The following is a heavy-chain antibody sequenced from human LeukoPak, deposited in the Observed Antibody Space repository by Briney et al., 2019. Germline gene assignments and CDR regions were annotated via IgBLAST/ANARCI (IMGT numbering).Heavy chain of an antibody. Sequence: SETLSLTCAVYGGSFSDYRWSWIRQPPGKGLEWIGEINHSGSTNYNPSLKSRVTISVDTSKKQFSLELTSVTAADTAVYYCARRVTTRLPFRYWGQGTLVTVSS. CDR1: GGSFSDYR. V-gene: IGHV4-34*01. CDR3: ARRVTTRLPFRY. D-gene: IGHD4-17*01. CDR2: INHSGST. J-gene: IGHJ4*02.